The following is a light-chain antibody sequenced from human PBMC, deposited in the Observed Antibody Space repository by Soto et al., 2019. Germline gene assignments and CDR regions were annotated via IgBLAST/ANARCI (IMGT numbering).Light chain of an antibody. Sequence: DSQMTQSPSTLSASVGDRVTITCRSSQSISTWLDWYQQKPGKAPKVLIYVSSRLASGVPSRFSGSGSGTEFTLTISSLQPDDFATYYCQQYDSYSRTFGQGTKVEIK. CDR2: VSS. J-gene: IGKJ1*01. CDR3: QQYDSYSRT. CDR1: QSISTW. V-gene: IGKV1-5*01.